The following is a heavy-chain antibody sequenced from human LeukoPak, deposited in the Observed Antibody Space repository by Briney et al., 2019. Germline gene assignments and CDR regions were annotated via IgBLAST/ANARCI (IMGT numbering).Heavy chain of an antibody. J-gene: IGHJ6*02. CDR3: AKDLYERMDV. D-gene: IGHD3-3*01. CDR1: GFTFSSYG. V-gene: IGHV3-30*18. Sequence: GGSLRLSCAASGFTFSSYGMHWVRQAPGKGLEWVAVISYDGSNKYYADPVKGRFTISRDNSKNTLYLQMNSLRAEDTAVYYCAKDLYERMDVWGQGTTVTVSS. CDR2: ISYDGSNK.